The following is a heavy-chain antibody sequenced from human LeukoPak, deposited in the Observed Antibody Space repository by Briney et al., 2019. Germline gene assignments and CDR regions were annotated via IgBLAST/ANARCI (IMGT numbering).Heavy chain of an antibody. CDR2: IKSKTDGGTT. Sequence: GGSLRLSCAASGFTFSNAWMTWVRQAPGKGLEWVGRIKSKTDGGTTHYAAPVQGRFTISRDDSENTLYLQMNSLKTEDTAAYYCATEWEIPHFHGVDVWGQGTTVTVSS. CDR3: ATEWEIPHFHGVDV. J-gene: IGHJ6*02. V-gene: IGHV3-15*01. D-gene: IGHD1-26*01. CDR1: GFTFSNAW.